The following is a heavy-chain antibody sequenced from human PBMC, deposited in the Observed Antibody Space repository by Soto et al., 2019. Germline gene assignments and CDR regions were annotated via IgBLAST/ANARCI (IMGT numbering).Heavy chain of an antibody. CDR3: AKSAQLNDVGYYFDY. J-gene: IGHJ4*02. CDR1: GFTFSSYA. V-gene: IGHV3-23*01. D-gene: IGHD1-1*01. Sequence: GGSLRLSCAASGFTFSSYAMSWVRQAPGKGLEWVSAISGSGGSKYYADSVKGRFTISRDNSKNTLYLQMNSLRAEDTAVYYCAKSAQLNDVGYYFDYWGQGTLVTVSS. CDR2: ISGSGGSK.